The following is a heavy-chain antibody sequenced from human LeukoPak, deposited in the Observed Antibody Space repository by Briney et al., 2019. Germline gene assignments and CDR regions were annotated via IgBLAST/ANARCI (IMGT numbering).Heavy chain of an antibody. D-gene: IGHD6-25*01. Sequence: GGSLRLSCAASGFTFSSYSMNWVRQAPGKGLEWVSSISSSGSYIYYADSVKGRFTISRDNAKNSLYLQMNSLRAEDTAAYYCAGEVITATAFDYWSQGTLVTVSS. CDR1: GFTFSSYS. CDR2: ISSSGSYI. CDR3: AGEVITATAFDY. J-gene: IGHJ4*02. V-gene: IGHV3-21*01.